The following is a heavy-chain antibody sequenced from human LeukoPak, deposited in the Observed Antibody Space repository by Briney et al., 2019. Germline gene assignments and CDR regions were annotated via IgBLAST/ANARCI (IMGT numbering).Heavy chain of an antibody. J-gene: IGHJ4*02. V-gene: IGHV3-48*01. CDR3: ADSTPYNWNYLGYFDY. CDR1: GFTFSSYS. Sequence: GGSLRLSCAASGFTFSSYSMNWVRQAPGRGLEWVSYISSSSSTIYYADSVKGRFTISRDNAKNSLYLQMNSLRAEDTAVCYCADSTPYNWNYLGYFDYWGQGTLVTVSS. D-gene: IGHD1-7*01. CDR2: ISSSSSTI.